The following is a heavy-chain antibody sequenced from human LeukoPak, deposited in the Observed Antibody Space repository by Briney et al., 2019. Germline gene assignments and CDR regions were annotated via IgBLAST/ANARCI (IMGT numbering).Heavy chain of an antibody. CDR1: GASISNYF. D-gene: IGHD2-8*02. Sequence: PSETLSLTCTVSGASISNYFWTWIRQPPGEGLQYIGYIYHSGSTDYNPSLKSRVTFSVDTSKNQFSLTLNSVTAADTAVYYCVRASVDTGGAFDVWGQGTVVTVSS. CDR2: IYHSGST. J-gene: IGHJ3*01. CDR3: VRASVDTGGAFDV. V-gene: IGHV4-59*01.